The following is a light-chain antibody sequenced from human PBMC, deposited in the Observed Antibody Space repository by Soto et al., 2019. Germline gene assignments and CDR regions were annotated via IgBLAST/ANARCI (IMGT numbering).Light chain of an antibody. CDR1: QSVTGSL. V-gene: IGKV3-20*01. Sequence: EIVLTQSPGTLSLSPGERATLSCRASQSVTGSLLAWYQQKPGQAPRILIYGASSRATGIPDRFSGSGSGTDFTLTISRLEPEDFAVYYCQQYGSPPITFGQGTRLDIK. J-gene: IGKJ5*01. CDR3: QQYGSPPIT. CDR2: GAS.